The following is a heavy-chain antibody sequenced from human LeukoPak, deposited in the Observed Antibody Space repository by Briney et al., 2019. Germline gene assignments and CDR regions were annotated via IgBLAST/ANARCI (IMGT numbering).Heavy chain of an antibody. Sequence: SEPLSLTCTVSGGSISSYYWSWIRQPPGKGLEWIGYIYYSGSTNYNPSLKSRVTISVDTSKNQFSLKLSSVTAADTAVYYCARGRGNLIAARLDYWGQGTLVTVSS. V-gene: IGHV4-59*01. J-gene: IGHJ4*02. CDR1: GGSISSYY. CDR2: IYYSGST. D-gene: IGHD6-6*01. CDR3: ARGRGNLIAARLDY.